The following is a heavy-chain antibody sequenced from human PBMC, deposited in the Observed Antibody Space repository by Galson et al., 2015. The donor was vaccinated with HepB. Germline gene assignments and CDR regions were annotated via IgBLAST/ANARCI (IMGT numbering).Heavy chain of an antibody. D-gene: IGHD3-10*01. J-gene: IGHJ4*02. CDR2: ISSSSSYI. V-gene: IGHV3-21*01. Sequence: SLRLSCAASGFTFSSYSMNRVRQAPGKGLEWVSSISSSSSYIYYADSVKGRFTISRDNAKNSLYLQMNSLRAEDTAVYYCARDVAQLWFGEYPPDYFDYWGQGTLVTVSS. CDR3: ARDVAQLWFGEYPPDYFDY. CDR1: GFTFSSYS.